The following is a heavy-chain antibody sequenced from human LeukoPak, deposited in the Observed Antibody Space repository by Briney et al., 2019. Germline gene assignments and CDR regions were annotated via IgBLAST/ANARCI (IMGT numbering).Heavy chain of an antibody. CDR3: ARSYYYDSSGYYPPDY. J-gene: IGHJ4*02. D-gene: IGHD3-22*01. CDR1: GYTFTNYG. V-gene: IGHV1-18*01. CDR2: ISAYNGNT. Sequence: ASVKVSCKASGYTFTNYGISWVRRAPGQGLEWMGWISAYNGNTNYAQRLQGRVTMTTDTSTSTAYMELRSLRSDDTAVYYCARSYYYDSSGYYPPDYWGQGTLVTVSS.